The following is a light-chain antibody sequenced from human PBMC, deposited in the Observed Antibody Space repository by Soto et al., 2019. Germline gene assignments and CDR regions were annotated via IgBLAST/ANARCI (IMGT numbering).Light chain of an antibody. CDR1: SSDVGGYNY. J-gene: IGLJ1*01. Sequence: QSVLTQPPSASGSPGQSVTISCTGTSSDVGGYNYVSWYQHHPGKAPKLIIYEVDERPSGVPDRFSGSKPGNTASLTVSGLQAEDEADYYCSSYVGSNNFPYVFGTGTKVTV. V-gene: IGLV2-8*01. CDR3: SSYVGSNNFPYV. CDR2: EVD.